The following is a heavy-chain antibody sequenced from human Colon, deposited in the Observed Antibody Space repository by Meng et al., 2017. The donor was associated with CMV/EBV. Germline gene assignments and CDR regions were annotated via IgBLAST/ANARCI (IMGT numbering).Heavy chain of an antibody. D-gene: IGHD1-26*01. CDR2: INSNSGAT. Sequence: QVTLGQAGAEVKKPGASVKVSCKTSGYTFSDYHKHWVGQAPGQGLEWMGWINSNSGATDYAQKFQGRFTMTRDTSITTVYMELSSLRSDDTAVYYCARDPSGSRVPFDYWGQGSLVTVSS. CDR1: GYTFSDYH. CDR3: ARDPSGSRVPFDY. J-gene: IGHJ4*02. V-gene: IGHV1-2*02.